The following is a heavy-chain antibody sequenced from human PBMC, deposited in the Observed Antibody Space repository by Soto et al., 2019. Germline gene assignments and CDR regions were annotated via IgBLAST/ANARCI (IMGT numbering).Heavy chain of an antibody. Sequence: GGSLRLSWAVPGFIFSSYPISWVRQASGKGLEWVGRIRSKANSYATAYAASVKGRFTISRDDSKNTAYLQVNSLRGEDTAVYYCAKEADISGYYPDYWGQGTQVTVSS. V-gene: IGHV3-73*01. CDR3: AKEADISGYYPDY. CDR2: IRSKANSYAT. J-gene: IGHJ4*02. CDR1: GFIFSSYP. D-gene: IGHD3-22*01.